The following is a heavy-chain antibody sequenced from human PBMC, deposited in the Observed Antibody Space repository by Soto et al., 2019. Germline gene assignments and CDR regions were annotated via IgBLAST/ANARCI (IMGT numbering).Heavy chain of an antibody. CDR1: GFSFTSYG. CDR3: AKLKKYSSGWPYYFGY. V-gene: IGHV1-18*01. J-gene: IGHJ4*02. D-gene: IGHD6-19*01. Sequence: ASVKVSCEASGFSFTSYGITWVRQAPGQGLEWMGWLSAYSGKTHYAQNFQGRVTVNTDTSTNTAYMELRSLRSDDTAVYYCAKLKKYSSGWPYYFGYWGQGTLVTVSS. CDR2: LSAYSGKT.